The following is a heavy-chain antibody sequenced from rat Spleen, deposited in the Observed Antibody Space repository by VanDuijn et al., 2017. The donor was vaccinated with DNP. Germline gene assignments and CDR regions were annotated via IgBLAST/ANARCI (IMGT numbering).Heavy chain of an antibody. D-gene: IGHD1-9*01. J-gene: IGHJ2*01. CDR3: TKRGATGLTSYYFDY. CDR1: GFTFSNYY. Sequence: EVQLVESGGGLVQPGRSLKLSCTASGFTFSNYYMAWVRQAPKKGLEWVATIIYDGSRTYYRDSVKGRFTISRDNAKSTLYLQMDSLRSEDTATYYCTKRGATGLTSYYFDYWGQGVMVTVSS. V-gene: IGHV5S10*01. CDR2: IIYDGSRT.